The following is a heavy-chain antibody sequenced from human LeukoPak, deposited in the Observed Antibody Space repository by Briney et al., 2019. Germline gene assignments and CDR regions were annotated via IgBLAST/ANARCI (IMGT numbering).Heavy chain of an antibody. Sequence: GGSLRLSCTASGFTFSDFHMSWIRQAPGEGLEWVSHISGSGYAIHHPGSVKGRFTISRDNAKNSLYLQMNSLGVEDSAVYYRARLSGTYSRGGDHWGQGTLVTVSS. CDR1: GFTFSDFH. CDR3: ARLSGTYSRGGDH. CDR2: ISGSGYAI. V-gene: IGHV3-11*01. J-gene: IGHJ4*02. D-gene: IGHD1-26*01.